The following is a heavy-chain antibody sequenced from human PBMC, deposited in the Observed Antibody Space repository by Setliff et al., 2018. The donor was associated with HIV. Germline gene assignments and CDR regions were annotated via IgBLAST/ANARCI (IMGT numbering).Heavy chain of an antibody. Sequence: PSETLSLTCAVYGGSFSGSYWSWIRQPPGKGLEWIGEINHSGSTNYSPSLKSLFTISVDTSKNQFSLKLSSVTAADTAVYYCASRRAAMWHGLFVGFENWGQGTLVTSPQ. CDR1: GGSFSGSY. CDR3: ASRRAAMWHGLFVGFEN. J-gene: IGHJ4*02. CDR2: INHSGST. V-gene: IGHV4-34*01. D-gene: IGHD1-26*01.